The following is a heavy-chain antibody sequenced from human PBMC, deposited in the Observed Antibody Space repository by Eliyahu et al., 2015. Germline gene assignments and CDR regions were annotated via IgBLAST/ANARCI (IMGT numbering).Heavy chain of an antibody. Sequence: QVQLVQSGAEVKXPGASVKVSCKASGYXFTRYYMRWVRQVPGQGLEWMGVINPSGGTTSYXQKFQGRVAMTRNTPTYTVYMELSSLRSEDTAVYYCARGAFYDSNGLDYWGQGPLVTVSS. V-gene: IGHV1-46*03. CDR3: ARGAFYDSNGLDY. D-gene: IGHD3-22*01. CDR1: GYXFTRYY. CDR2: INPSGGTT. J-gene: IGHJ4*02.